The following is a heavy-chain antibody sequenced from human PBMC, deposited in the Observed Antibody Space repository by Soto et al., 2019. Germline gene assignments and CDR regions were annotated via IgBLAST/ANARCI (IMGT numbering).Heavy chain of an antibody. Sequence: PGRSIKLSSAAYEYTFNSYSMSCVRQAPGKRLEWVSGFRTSGDGGTTYYADSVKGRFTISRDNSKNMLFLQMNSLRAEDTAIYYCAKKVNAVEESQYF. CDR2: FRTSGDGGTT. CDR3: AKKVNAVEESQYF. V-gene: IGHV3-23*01. D-gene: IGHD2-21*01. CDR1: EYTFNSYS. J-gene: IGHJ1*01.